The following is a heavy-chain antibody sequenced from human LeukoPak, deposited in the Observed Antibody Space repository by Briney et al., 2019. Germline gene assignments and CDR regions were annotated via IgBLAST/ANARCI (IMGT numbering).Heavy chain of an antibody. D-gene: IGHD6-19*01. CDR2: ISGTGDNT. V-gene: IGHV3-23*01. Sequence: GGSLRLFCAASGFAFSNYAMNWVRQAPGKGLEWVSSISGTGDNTYYAESVKGRFTISRDNSKNTVFLQMNSLRAEDTAVFYCAKRSGYTTGWFFDFWGQGTLVTVSS. CDR1: GFAFSNYA. J-gene: IGHJ4*02. CDR3: AKRSGYTTGWFFDF.